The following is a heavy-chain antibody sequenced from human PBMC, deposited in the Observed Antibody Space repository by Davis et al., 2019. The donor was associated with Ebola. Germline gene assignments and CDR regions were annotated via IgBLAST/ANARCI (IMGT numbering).Heavy chain of an antibody. V-gene: IGHV4-39*07. Sequence: SETLSLTCTVSGGSISSSNYYWGWIRQPPGKGLEWIGNIYCSGSTYYNPSLKSRVAISVDTSKNQFSLKLSSVTAADTAVYYCARGSGSGGLNWFDPWGQGTLVTVSS. D-gene: IGHD3-10*01. J-gene: IGHJ5*02. CDR3: ARGSGSGGLNWFDP. CDR1: GGSISSSNYY. CDR2: IYCSGST.